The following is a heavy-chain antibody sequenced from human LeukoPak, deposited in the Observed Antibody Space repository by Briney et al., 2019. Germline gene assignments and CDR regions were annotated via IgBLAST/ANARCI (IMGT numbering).Heavy chain of an antibody. V-gene: IGHV3-23*03. CDR1: GFTFRSFA. D-gene: IGHD3-10*01. CDR2: LYSDGST. Sequence: GGSLRLSCTASGFTFRSFAMSWVRQAPGEGLGWVSVLYSDGSTYYADSVKGRFTISRDNSKNTLYLQMHSLRAEDTAVYYCASGTTMVQGVIFAYWGRGTLVTVSS. CDR3: ASGTTMVQGVIFAY. J-gene: IGHJ4*02.